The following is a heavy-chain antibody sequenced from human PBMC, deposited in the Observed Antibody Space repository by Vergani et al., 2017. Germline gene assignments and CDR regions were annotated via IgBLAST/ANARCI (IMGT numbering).Heavy chain of an antibody. Sequence: EVQLVESGGGLVQPGGSLRLSCAASGFTFSSYSMNWVRQAPGKGLEWVSYISSSSSTIYYADSVKGRFTISRDNAKNSLYLQMNSLRAEDTAVYYCASNIYYDSSGYYPPAFGYWGQGTLVTVSS. CDR1: GFTFSSYS. J-gene: IGHJ4*02. CDR2: ISSSSSTI. V-gene: IGHV3-48*04. CDR3: ASNIYYDSSGYYPPAFGY. D-gene: IGHD3-22*01.